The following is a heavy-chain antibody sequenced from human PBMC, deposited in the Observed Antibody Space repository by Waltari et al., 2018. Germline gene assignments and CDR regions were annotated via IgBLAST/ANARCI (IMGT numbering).Heavy chain of an antibody. CDR1: GFTFSSYA. CDR3: AKGNFDWDYYYYGMDV. V-gene: IGHV3-23*01. Sequence: EVQLLESGGGLVQPGGSLRLSCAASGFTFSSYAISWVRQAPGKGLEWVSAISGSGGSTYYADSVKGRFTISRDNSKNTLYLQMNSLRAEDTAVYYCAKGNFDWDYYYYGMDVWGQGTTVTVSS. J-gene: IGHJ6*02. CDR2: ISGSGGST. D-gene: IGHD3-9*01.